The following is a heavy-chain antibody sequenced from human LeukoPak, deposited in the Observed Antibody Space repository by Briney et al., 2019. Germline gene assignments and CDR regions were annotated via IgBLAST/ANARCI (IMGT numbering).Heavy chain of an antibody. V-gene: IGHV1-2*04. CDR1: GYTFTGYY. CDR3: ARVTVTTLFDH. J-gene: IGHJ4*02. Sequence: ASVKVSCKASGYTFTGYYMHWVRQAPGQGLEWMGWINPKNSGTKYAQKFQGWITMTTDTSTSTAYMELTSLRSNDTAVYYCARVTVTTLFDHWGPGTLVTVSS. CDR2: INPKNSGT. D-gene: IGHD4-17*01.